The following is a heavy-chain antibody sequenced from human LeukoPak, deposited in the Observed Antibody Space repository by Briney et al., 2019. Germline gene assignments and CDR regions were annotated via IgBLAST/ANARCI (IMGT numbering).Heavy chain of an antibody. V-gene: IGHV1-18*01. D-gene: IGHD5-12*01. Sequence: ASVKVSCKASGYTFSNYGVSWVRQAPGQGLEWMGWISGRNTNTKYTQTLQDRVTLTTDTPTTTAYMELRNLTSDDTAIYYCARDSFSGYDAPDYWGQGTLVTVSS. CDR2: ISGRNTNT. CDR1: GYTFSNYG. J-gene: IGHJ4*02. CDR3: ARDSFSGYDAPDY.